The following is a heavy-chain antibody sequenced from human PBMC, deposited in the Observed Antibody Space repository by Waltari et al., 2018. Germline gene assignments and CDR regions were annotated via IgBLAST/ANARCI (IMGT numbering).Heavy chain of an antibody. CDR1: GFTFSNAA. D-gene: IGHD2-15*01. Sequence: EVQLLESGGALVQPGGSLRLSCVASGFTFSNAAMSWVRQAPGTGLEWVSTVIASGDITYYADSVEGRFTISRDNFKKMLYLQMTSLRAGDTALYYCAKDGEDGPDYGLDVWGRGTTVTVSS. CDR3: AKDGEDGPDYGLDV. CDR2: VIASGDIT. J-gene: IGHJ6*02. V-gene: IGHV3-23*01.